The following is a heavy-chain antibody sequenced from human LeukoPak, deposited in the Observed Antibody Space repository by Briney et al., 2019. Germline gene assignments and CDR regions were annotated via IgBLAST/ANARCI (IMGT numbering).Heavy chain of an antibody. J-gene: IGHJ4*02. V-gene: IGHV1-69*13. CDR1: GGTFSSYA. CDR2: IIPIFGTA. D-gene: IGHD3-22*01. Sequence: ASVKVSCKASGGTFSSYAISWVRQAPGQGLEWMGGIIPIFGTANYAQKFQGKVTITADESTYTAYMELSSLRSEDTAVYYCARGWDYDSGGRPTAYVYWGQGTLVSVSS. CDR3: ARGWDYDSGGRPTAYVY.